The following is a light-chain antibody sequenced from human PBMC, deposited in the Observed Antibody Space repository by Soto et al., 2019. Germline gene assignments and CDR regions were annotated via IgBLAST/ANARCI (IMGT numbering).Light chain of an antibody. CDR1: QSLLDSDDGNTY. Sequence: IVMTQTPLSLPVTPGEPASISCRSSQSLLDSDDGNTYLDWYLQEPGQSPQLLIFTVSYRASGVPDRFSGSGSGSDFTLKISRVEAEDVGVYYCMQRREYPYTFGQGTKLEIK. J-gene: IGKJ2*01. CDR2: TVS. V-gene: IGKV2-40*01. CDR3: MQRREYPYT.